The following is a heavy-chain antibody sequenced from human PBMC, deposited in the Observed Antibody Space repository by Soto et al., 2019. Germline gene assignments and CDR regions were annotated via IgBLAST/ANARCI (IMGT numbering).Heavy chain of an antibody. J-gene: IGHJ5*02. Sequence: PSETLSLTCTVSGASISRFYRSWIRKSAGKGLEWIGRIYATGTTDYNPSLKSRVMMSVDTSKKQFSLKLMSVTAADTAVYYFVRDGTKTLRDWFDPWGQGISVTVSS. CDR1: GASISRFY. CDR2: IYATGTT. V-gene: IGHV4-4*07. D-gene: IGHD1-1*01. CDR3: VRDGTKTLRDWFDP.